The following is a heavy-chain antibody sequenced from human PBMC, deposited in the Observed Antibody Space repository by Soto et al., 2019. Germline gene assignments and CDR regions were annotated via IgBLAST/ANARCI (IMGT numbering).Heavy chain of an antibody. CDR1: GFTFSSHG. Sequence: QVQLVESGGGVVQPGRSLRLSCAASGFTFSSHGMHWVRQAPGKGLEWVAVIWFDGSNKYYADSVKGRFTISRDNSKNTLYLQMTSLRAEDTAVYYCARDRGYSRYVSPRYYYGIDVWGQGTTVTVSS. D-gene: IGHD5-12*01. CDR2: IWFDGSNK. J-gene: IGHJ6*02. V-gene: IGHV3-33*01. CDR3: ARDRGYSRYVSPRYYYGIDV.